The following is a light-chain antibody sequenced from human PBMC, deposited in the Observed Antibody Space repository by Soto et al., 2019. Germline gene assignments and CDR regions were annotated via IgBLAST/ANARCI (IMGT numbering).Light chain of an antibody. Sequence: DIQMTQSPSSLSASVGDRVTITCRASQSISSYLNWYQQKPGKAPKLLIYAASSLQSGVPSRFSGSGSGTDCTLTISRLQPEEFATYYCQQSYSTPLTFGGGTKVEIK. J-gene: IGKJ4*01. CDR2: AAS. CDR3: QQSYSTPLT. V-gene: IGKV1-39*01. CDR1: QSISSY.